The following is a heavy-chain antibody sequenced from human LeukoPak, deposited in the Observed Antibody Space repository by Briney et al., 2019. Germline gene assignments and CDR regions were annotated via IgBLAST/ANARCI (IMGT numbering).Heavy chain of an antibody. V-gene: IGHV1-69*04. CDR3: ARDGGGYSGYDSFDY. Sequence: GASVKVSCEASGGTFSSYAISWVRQAPGQGLEWMGRIIPILGIANYAQKFQGRVTITADKSTSTAYMELSSLRSEDTAVYYCARDGGGYSGYDSFDYWGQGTLVTVSS. CDR2: IIPILGIA. D-gene: IGHD5-12*01. J-gene: IGHJ4*02. CDR1: GGTFSSYA.